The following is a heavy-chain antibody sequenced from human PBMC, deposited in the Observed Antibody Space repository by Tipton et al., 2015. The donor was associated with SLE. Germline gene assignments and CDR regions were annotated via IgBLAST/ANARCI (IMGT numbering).Heavy chain of an antibody. CDR1: GGSISTYH. CDR2: IHHSGSI. CDR3: ARIVTVAATHYYSLDV. D-gene: IGHD2-15*01. J-gene: IGHJ6*02. Sequence: TLSLTCTISGGSISTYHWSWLRQSPGKGLEWIGYIHHSGSINYNPSLKSRLTISVDTSKNEFSLRLSSVTAADTAVYYCARIVTVAATHYYSLDVWGQGTSVTVSS. V-gene: IGHV4-59*12.